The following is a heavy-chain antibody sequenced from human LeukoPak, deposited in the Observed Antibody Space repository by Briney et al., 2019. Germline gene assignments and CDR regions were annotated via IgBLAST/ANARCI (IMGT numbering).Heavy chain of an antibody. CDR3: ARGEGDTIAPDAFDI. V-gene: IGHV4-34*01. Sequence: SETLSLTCAVYGGSFSGYYWSWIRQPPGKGLEWIGEINHSGSTNYNPSLKSRVTISVDTSKNQFSLKLSSVTAADTAVYYCARGEGDTIAPDAFDIWGQGTMVTVSS. J-gene: IGHJ3*02. CDR1: GGSFSGYY. D-gene: IGHD2-21*01. CDR2: INHSGST.